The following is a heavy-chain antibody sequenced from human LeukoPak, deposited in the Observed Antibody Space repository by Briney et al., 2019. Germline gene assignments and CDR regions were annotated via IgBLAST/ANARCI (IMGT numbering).Heavy chain of an antibody. CDR3: ARDGFYCSSTSCYFSDY. Sequence: GRSLRLSCAASGFTFSSYAMHWVRQAPGKGLEGVAVISYDGSNKYYADSVKGRFTISRDNSRNSLYLQMDSLRDEDTAVYYCARDGFYCSSTSCYFSDYWGQGTLVTVSS. CDR2: ISYDGSNK. V-gene: IGHV3-30-3*01. CDR1: GFTFSSYA. D-gene: IGHD2-2*01. J-gene: IGHJ4*02.